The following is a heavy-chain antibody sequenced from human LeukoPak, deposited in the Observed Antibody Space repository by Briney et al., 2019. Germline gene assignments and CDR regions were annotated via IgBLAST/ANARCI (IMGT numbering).Heavy chain of an antibody. CDR2: ISSNGGST. CDR3: VKDGSGSYYTYYFDY. Sequence: GGSLRLSCSASGFTFSRYAMHWVRQAAGKGLEYASAISSNGGSTYYADSVKGRFTISRDNSKNTLYLQMSSLRAEDTAVYYCVKDGSGSYYTYYFDYWGQGTLVTVSS. D-gene: IGHD3-10*01. J-gene: IGHJ4*02. V-gene: IGHV3-64D*06. CDR1: GFTFSRYA.